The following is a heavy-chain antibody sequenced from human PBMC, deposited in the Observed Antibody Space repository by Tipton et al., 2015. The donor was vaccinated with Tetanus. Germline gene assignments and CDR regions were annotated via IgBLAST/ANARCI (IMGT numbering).Heavy chain of an antibody. CDR3: ARHPPPYYYGSGSYLDY. J-gene: IGHJ4*02. CDR2: VDDSGST. Sequence: TLSLTCAVYGGSLSRYYWTWIRQPPGKGLEWIGEVDDSGSTNYSPSLKSRVTISLDTPKNEFSLTLSSVTAADTAVYFCARHPPPYYYGSGSYLDYWGQGTPVTVSS. V-gene: IGHV4-34*01. CDR1: GGSLSRYY. D-gene: IGHD3-10*01.